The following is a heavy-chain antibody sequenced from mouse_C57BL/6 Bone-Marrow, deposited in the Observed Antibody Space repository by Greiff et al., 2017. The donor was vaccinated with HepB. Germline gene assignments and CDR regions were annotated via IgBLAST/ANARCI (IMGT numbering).Heavy chain of an antibody. J-gene: IGHJ2*01. CDR3: TTLYYYGSRGYFDY. D-gene: IGHD1-1*01. Sequence: EVQLQQSGAELVRPGASVKLSCTASGFNIKDDYMHWVKQRPEQGLEWIGWIDPENGDTEYASKFQGKATITADTSSNTAYLQLSSLTSEDTAVYYCTTLYYYGSRGYFDYWGQGTTLTVSS. V-gene: IGHV14-4*01. CDR2: IDPENGDT. CDR1: GFNIKDDY.